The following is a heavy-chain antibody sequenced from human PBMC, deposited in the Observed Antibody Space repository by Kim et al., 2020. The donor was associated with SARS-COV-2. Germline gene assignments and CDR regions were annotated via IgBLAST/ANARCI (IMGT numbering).Heavy chain of an antibody. J-gene: IGHJ5*02. CDR3: ARGHGCGGDCYGWFDP. D-gene: IGHD2-21*02. Sequence: SLKSRVTISVDTSKNQFSLKLSSVTAADTAVYYCARGHGCGGDCYGWFDPWGQGTLVTVSS. V-gene: IGHV4-34*01.